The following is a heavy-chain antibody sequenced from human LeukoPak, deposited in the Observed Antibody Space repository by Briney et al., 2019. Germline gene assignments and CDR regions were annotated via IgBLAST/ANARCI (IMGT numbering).Heavy chain of an antibody. CDR3: ARALGYYGSGTPYFDY. J-gene: IGHJ4*02. D-gene: IGHD3-10*01. V-gene: IGHV4-30-2*01. CDR2: MYHSGST. CDR1: GGSISTGDYS. Sequence: LRLSCVVSGGSISTGDYSWSWIRQPPGKGLEWIGYMYHSGSTYYNPSLRSRVTISVDRSKNQFSLKLNSVTAADTAVYYCARALGYYGSGTPYFDYWGQGALVIVSS.